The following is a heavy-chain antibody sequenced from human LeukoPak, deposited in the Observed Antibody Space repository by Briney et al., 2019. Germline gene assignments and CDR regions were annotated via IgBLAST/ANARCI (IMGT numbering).Heavy chain of an antibody. D-gene: IGHD6-19*01. CDR1: GFTLSSYA. V-gene: IGHV3-23*01. J-gene: IGHJ5*02. Sequence: GGSLRLSCAASGFTLSSYAVSWVRQAPGKGLEWVSAITGSGGYTYNADSVKGRFTISRDNSKNTLYLQMNSLRAEDTAVYYCVKVGVAGGYYWFDPWGQGTLVTVSS. CDR3: VKVGVAGGYYWFDP. CDR2: ITGSGGYT.